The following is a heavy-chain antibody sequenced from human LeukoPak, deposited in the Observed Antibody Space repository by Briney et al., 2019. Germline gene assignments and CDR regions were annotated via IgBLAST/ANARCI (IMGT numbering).Heavy chain of an antibody. J-gene: IGHJ1*01. CDR3: ASSSWSSEYFHY. CDR1: GFTFSYYS. Sequence: GGSLRLSCVACGFTFSYYSMNWVRQGPGKGLEWVSYINSISGEIWYADSVKGRFTISRDDAKNSLYLQMNSLRDEDTAVYFCASSSWSSEYFHYWGQGTLVTVSS. D-gene: IGHD6-13*01. V-gene: IGHV3-48*02. CDR2: INSISGEI.